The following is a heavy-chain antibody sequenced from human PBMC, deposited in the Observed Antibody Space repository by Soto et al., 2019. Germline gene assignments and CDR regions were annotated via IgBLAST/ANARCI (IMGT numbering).Heavy chain of an antibody. CDR1: GFSFSDHY. CDR3: ARGAYCIGGACSSNDAFEI. J-gene: IGHJ3*02. Sequence: GGSLRLSCVASSGFSFSDHYMDWVRQAPGKGLEWVGRARNRANTYTAEYAASVKGRFTISRDDSKNSLYLQMNSLKTENTAVYYCARGAYCIGGACSSNDAFEIWGQGTVVTVSS. V-gene: IGHV3-72*01. CDR2: ARNRANTYTA. D-gene: IGHD2-15*01.